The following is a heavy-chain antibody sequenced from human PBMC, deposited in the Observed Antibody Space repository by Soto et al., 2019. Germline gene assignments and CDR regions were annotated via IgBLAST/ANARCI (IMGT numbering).Heavy chain of an antibody. Sequence: RTSETLSLTCIWSGGTVHSGDYYWSWIRQHPGKGLEWIGYIPNSGSMYYNPSLRSRVFISLDTSANHVSLTLSSVTAADTAVYYCATFSGFFAISPFDAWGQGILVTVSS. D-gene: IGHD2-21*01. CDR2: IPNSGSM. CDR1: GGTVHSGDYY. CDR3: ATFSGFFAISPFDA. J-gene: IGHJ5*02. V-gene: IGHV4-31*03.